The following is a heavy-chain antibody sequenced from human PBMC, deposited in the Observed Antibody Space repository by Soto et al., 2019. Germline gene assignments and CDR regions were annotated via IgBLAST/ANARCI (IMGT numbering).Heavy chain of an antibody. V-gene: IGHV1-3*01. Sequence: ASVKVSCKASGSTFTAYSMHWVRQAPGQGLEWMGWINVGNGNTKYSQKFQGRVTITRDTSASTAYMELSSLRSEDTAMYYCAREPGSGNFYYYIDYWGQGTQVTVSS. J-gene: IGHJ4*02. CDR1: GSTFTAYS. CDR3: AREPGSGNFYYYIDY. CDR2: INVGNGNT. D-gene: IGHD3-10*01.